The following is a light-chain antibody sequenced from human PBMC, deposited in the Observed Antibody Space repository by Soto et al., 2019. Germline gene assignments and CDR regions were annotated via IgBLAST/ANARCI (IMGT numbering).Light chain of an antibody. CDR3: QKYYSGLIT. CDR1: QSVGSS. CDR2: DAS. Sequence: EVVLTQSPATLSLSPGERATLSCRASQSVGSSLAWFQQKPGQAPRLLIYDASNRATGIPARFSGSGSGTDFTLTISSLQPEDLATYYCQKYYSGLITFGQGTRLEIK. V-gene: IGKV3-11*01. J-gene: IGKJ5*01.